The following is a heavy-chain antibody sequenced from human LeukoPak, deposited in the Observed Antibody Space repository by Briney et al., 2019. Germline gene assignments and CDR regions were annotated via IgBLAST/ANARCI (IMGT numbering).Heavy chain of an antibody. CDR3: ARVRWELLEGGYYFDY. CDR2: INPNSGGT. D-gene: IGHD1-26*01. V-gene: IGHV1-2*02. Sequence: ASVKVSCKASGYTFTGYYMHWVRQAPGQGLEWMGWINPNSGGTNYAQKFQGRVTMTRDTSISTAYMELSRLRSDDTAVYYCARVRWELLEGGYYFDYSGQGTLVTVSS. J-gene: IGHJ4*02. CDR1: GYTFTGYY.